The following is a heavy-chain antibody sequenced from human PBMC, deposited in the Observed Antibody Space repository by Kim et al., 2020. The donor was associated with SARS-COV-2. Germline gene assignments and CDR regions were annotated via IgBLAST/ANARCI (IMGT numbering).Heavy chain of an antibody. CDR2: INPNSGGT. Sequence: ASVKVSCKASGYTFTGYYMHWVRQAPGQGLEWMGWINPNSGGTNYAQKFQGWVTMTRDTSISTAYMELSRLRSDDTAVYYCARDREYYDILTGSDSIPVDYYYGMDVWGQGTTVTVSS. J-gene: IGHJ6*02. CDR3: ARDREYYDILTGSDSIPVDYYYGMDV. CDR1: GYTFTGYY. D-gene: IGHD3-9*01. V-gene: IGHV1-2*04.